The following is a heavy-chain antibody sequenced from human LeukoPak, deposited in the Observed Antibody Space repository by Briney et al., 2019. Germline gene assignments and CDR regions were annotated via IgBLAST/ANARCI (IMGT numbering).Heavy chain of an antibody. J-gene: IGHJ4*02. CDR2: ISPYNGNT. CDR3: TRDGILDFGDV. CDR1: GYTFSTYG. Sequence: ASVKVSCKASGYTFSTYGISWVRQAPGQGLEWMGWISPYNGNTKYAQKLQGRLTMTTDTSSSTAYMELRSLRSDDTAIYFCTRDGILDFGDVWGQGTLVTVSS. V-gene: IGHV1-18*01. D-gene: IGHD3-10*01.